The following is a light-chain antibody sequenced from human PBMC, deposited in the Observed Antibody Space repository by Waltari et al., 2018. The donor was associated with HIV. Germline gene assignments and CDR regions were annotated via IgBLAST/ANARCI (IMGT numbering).Light chain of an antibody. V-gene: IGLV2-14*03. CDR3: KSKTSSSTPCV. Sequence: SGSPGQSITISCTGTSSDAGGYNSVAWYQQHPGKAPKLIIYDVSNRPSGVPYRFSGSKSGNTASLTISGLQAEDEADYYCKSKTSSSTPCVFGTGTKVTVL. J-gene: IGLJ1*01. CDR1: SSDAGGYNS. CDR2: DVS.